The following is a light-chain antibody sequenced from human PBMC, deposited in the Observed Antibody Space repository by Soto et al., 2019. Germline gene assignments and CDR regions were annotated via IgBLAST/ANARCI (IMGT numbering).Light chain of an antibody. Sequence: QSALTQPASVSGSPGQSITISCTRTSSDVGTYNLVSWYQHHPGKAPKLMIYEDTKRPAGLSGRFSGSKSGNTASLTISGLQPEDEAAYYCCSYAYTNSLLFGGGTQLTVL. CDR1: SSDVGTYNL. CDR2: EDT. CDR3: CSYAYTNSLL. V-gene: IGLV2-23*01. J-gene: IGLJ2*01.